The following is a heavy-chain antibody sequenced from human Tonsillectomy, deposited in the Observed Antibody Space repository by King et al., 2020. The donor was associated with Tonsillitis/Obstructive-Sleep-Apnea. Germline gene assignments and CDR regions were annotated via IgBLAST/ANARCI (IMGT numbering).Heavy chain of an antibody. V-gene: IGHV3-23*04. J-gene: IGHJ6*03. CDR3: AKDSVSSGYYPSIYYYMDV. CDR1: GFTFSSYA. CDR2: IGAGGGST. Sequence: EVQLVESGGGLVQPGGSLRLSCAASGFTFSSYALTWVRQAPGKGLEWVSVIGAGGGSTYYADSVKARFTISRDNSKNTLYLQMNSLRAEDTAVYYCAKDSVSSGYYPSIYYYMDVWGKGTTVTVSS. D-gene: IGHD3-22*01.